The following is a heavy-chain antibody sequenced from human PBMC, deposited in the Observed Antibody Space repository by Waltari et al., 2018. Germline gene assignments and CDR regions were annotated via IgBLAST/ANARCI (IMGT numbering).Heavy chain of an antibody. CDR2: ISYDGMNK. J-gene: IGHJ4*02. CDR1: GFTFSTYG. Sequence: QLHLVESGGGVVQPGRSWRLSCEGSGFTFSTYGIHWVRQAPGKGLGWVALISYDGMNKVYLDSVKGRFTISRDNSKNTLYLQMTSLTSDDTAVYFCARDRDFGASGPYHFAFWGQGTLVTVSS. D-gene: IGHD3-9*01. V-gene: IGHV3-30*03. CDR3: ARDRDFGASGPYHFAF.